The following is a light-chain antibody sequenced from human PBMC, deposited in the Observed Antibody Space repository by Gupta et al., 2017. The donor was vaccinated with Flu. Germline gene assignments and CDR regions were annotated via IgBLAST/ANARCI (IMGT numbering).Light chain of an antibody. V-gene: IGKV4-1*01. CDR3: QQYYSTPNT. CDR1: QSVLYSSNNKNY. Sequence: SQSVLYSSNNKNYLAWYQQKPGQPPKLLIYWASTRESGVPDRFSGSGSGTDFTLTISSLQAEDVAVYYCQQYYSTPNTFGQGTQLEIK. CDR2: WAS. J-gene: IGKJ5*01.